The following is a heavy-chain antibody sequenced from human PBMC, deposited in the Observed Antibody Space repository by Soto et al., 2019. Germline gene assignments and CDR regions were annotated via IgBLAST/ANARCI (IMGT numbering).Heavy chain of an antibody. J-gene: IGHJ4*02. CDR3: ARGRSSSSLAPEYDFDY. CDR2: MNPNSGNT. CDR1: GYTFTSYD. Sequence: ASVKVSCKASGYTFTSYDINWVRQATGQGLEWMGWMNPNSGNTGYAQKFQGRVTMTRNTSISTAYMELSSLRSEDTAVYYCARGRSSSSLAPEYDFDYWGQGTLVTVSS. D-gene: IGHD6-6*01. V-gene: IGHV1-8*02.